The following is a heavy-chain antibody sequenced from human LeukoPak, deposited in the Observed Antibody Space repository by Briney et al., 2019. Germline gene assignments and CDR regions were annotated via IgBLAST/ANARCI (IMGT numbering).Heavy chain of an antibody. D-gene: IGHD1-26*01. CDR3: ARSIGPPYGMDV. Sequence: GASVTVSCKASGYTFTNFGISWVRQAPGQRPEWVAWISPYDGDTDYAQKFQGRVTLTADTSTSTAYMEMRSLRSDDTAVYYCARSIGPPYGMDVWGQGTTVTVSS. J-gene: IGHJ6*02. V-gene: IGHV1-18*04. CDR2: ISPYDGDT. CDR1: GYTFTNFG.